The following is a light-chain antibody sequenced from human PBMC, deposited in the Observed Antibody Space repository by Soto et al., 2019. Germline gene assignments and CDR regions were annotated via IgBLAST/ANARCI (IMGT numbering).Light chain of an antibody. CDR1: SSDVGGYTY. V-gene: IGLV2-14*01. CDR2: EVN. CDR3: SSYTITSTLVI. Sequence: QSALTQPASVSGSPGQSITISCTGASSDVGGYTYVSWYQQHPGKAPKLIIYEVNKRPSGVSDRFSGSKSGNTASLTISGLQAEDEADYYCSSYTITSTLVIFGGGTKLTVL. J-gene: IGLJ2*01.